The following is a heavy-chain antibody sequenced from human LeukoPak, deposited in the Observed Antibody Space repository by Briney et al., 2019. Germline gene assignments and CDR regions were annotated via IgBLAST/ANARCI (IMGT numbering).Heavy chain of an antibody. J-gene: IGHJ4*02. CDR2: IYSGGST. CDR3: ARDNYDSSGFT. V-gene: IGHV3-53*01. Sequence: PGGSLRLSCAASGFTVSSNYMSWVRQAPGKGLEWVSVIYSGGSTYYADSVKGRFTISRDNSKNTLYLQMNSLRAEDTAVYYCARDNYDSSGFTWGQGTLVTVSS. CDR1: GFTVSSNY. D-gene: IGHD3-22*01.